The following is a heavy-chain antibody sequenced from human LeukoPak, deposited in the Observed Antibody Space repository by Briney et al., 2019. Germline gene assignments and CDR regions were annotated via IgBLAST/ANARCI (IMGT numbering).Heavy chain of an antibody. J-gene: IGHJ3*02. CDR3: ARAFGSGSYKGAAFDI. D-gene: IGHD1-26*01. V-gene: IGHV4-61*02. Sequence: SETLSLTCTVSGGSISSGSYYWSWIRQPAGKGLEWIGRIYTSGSTNYNPSLKSRVTISVDTSRNQFSLKLSSVTAADTAVYYCARAFGSGSYKGAAFDIWGQGTMVTVSS. CDR2: IYTSGST. CDR1: GGSISSGSYY.